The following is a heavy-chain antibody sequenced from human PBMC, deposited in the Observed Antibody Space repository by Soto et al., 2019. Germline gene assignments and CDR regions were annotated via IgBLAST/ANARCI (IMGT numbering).Heavy chain of an antibody. J-gene: IGHJ4*02. CDR2: ISYDGGNQ. Sequence: GGSLRLSCAASGFTFDTYAMHWVRQAPGKGLEWVAVISYDGGNQFYAGSVKGRFTVSRDNSKNTLYLQVNSLRNDDTAVYYCTRGLLTDFFDYWGQGALVPSPQ. CDR1: GFTFDTYA. V-gene: IGHV3-30-3*01. CDR3: TRGLLTDFFDY.